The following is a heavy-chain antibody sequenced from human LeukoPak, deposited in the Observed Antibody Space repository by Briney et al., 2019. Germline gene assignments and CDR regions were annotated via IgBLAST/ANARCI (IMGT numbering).Heavy chain of an antibody. CDR2: IWYDGSNK. CDR3: ARDSAGPYETMYYFDY. V-gene: IGHV3-33*01. CDR1: GFTFSSYG. D-gene: IGHD6-19*01. J-gene: IGHJ4*02. Sequence: GGSLRLSCAASGFTFSSYGMHWVRQAPGKGLEWVAVIWYDGSNKYYADSVKGRFTISRDNSKNTLYLQMNSLRAEDTAVYYCARDSAGPYETMYYFDYWGQGTLVTVSS.